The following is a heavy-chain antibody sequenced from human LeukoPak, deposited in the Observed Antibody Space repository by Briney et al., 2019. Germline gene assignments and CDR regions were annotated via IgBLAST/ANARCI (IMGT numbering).Heavy chain of an antibody. V-gene: IGHV3-21*01. J-gene: IGHJ5*02. D-gene: IGHD6-13*01. CDR1: GLTFSSYT. Sequence: PGGSLRLSCAASGLTFSSYTMNWVRQAPGKGLEWVSSISSSSSYIYYADSVKGRFTISRDNAKNSLYLQMNSLRAEDTAVYYCARAKRQQLVLGNWFDPWGQGTLVTVSS. CDR3: ARAKRQQLVLGNWFDP. CDR2: ISSSSSYI.